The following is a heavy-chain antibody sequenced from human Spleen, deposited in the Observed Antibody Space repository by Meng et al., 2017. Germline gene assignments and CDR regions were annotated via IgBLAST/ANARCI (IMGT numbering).Heavy chain of an antibody. J-gene: IGHJ4*02. D-gene: IGHD4-11*01. V-gene: IGHV4-34*01. CDR1: GGSFSDYY. CDR3: ARGPTTMAHDFDY. Sequence: QVQLQQWGAGLLKPSETLSLTCVVSGGSFSDYYWSWIRQPPGKGLEWIGEINHSGSTNYNPSLKSRVIISVDTSQNNLSLKLSSVTAADSAVYYCARGPTTMAHDFDYWGQGTLVTASS. CDR2: INHSGST.